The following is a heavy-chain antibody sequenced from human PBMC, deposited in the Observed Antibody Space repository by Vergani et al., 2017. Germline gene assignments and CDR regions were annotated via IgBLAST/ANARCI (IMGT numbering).Heavy chain of an antibody. D-gene: IGHD3-9*01. Sequence: QVQLVQSGAEVKKPGASVKVSCKASGYTFTSYGISWVRQAPGQGLEWMGWISAYNGNTNYAQKLQGRVTMTTDTSTSTAYMELRSLRSDDTAVYYCAGFREEVYYVILTGGGWGSDYWGQGTLVTVSS. J-gene: IGHJ4*02. CDR2: ISAYNGNT. V-gene: IGHV1-18*01. CDR1: GYTFTSYG. CDR3: AGFREEVYYVILTGGGWGSDY.